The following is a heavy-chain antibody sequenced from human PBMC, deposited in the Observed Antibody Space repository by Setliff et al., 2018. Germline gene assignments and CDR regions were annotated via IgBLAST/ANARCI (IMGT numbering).Heavy chain of an antibody. CDR3: VRPGGTTVVARHFDY. CDR1: NDSFTSSRYY. J-gene: IGHJ4*01. CDR2: ISYSGTP. D-gene: IGHD2-15*01. V-gene: IGHV4-39*01. Sequence: SETLSLTCTVSNDSFTSSRYYWGWIRQAPGSGLEWIGSISYSGTPYYNASVESRVTISIDTSRNQFSLELRSVTVADTATYYCVRPGGTTVVARHFDYWGSGILVTVSS.